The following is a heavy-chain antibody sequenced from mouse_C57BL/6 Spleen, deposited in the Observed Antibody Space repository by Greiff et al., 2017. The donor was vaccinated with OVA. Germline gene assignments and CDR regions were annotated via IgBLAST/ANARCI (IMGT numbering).Heavy chain of an antibody. CDR1: GFTFSSYG. CDR2: ISSGGSYT. CDR3: ARDETVYYFDY. J-gene: IGHJ2*01. Sequence: EVKLVESGGDLVKPGGSLKLSCAASGFTFSSYGMSWVRQTPDKRLEWVATISSGGSYTYYPDSVKGRFTISRDNAKNTLYLQMSSLKSEDTAMYYCARDETVYYFDYWGQGTTLTVSS. V-gene: IGHV5-6*01.